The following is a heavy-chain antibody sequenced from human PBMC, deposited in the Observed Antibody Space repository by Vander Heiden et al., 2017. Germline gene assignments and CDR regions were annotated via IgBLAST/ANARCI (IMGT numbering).Heavy chain of an antibody. V-gene: IGHV1-69*06. CDR1: GGTFSSYA. D-gene: IGHD7-27*01. J-gene: IGHJ2*01. CDR3: ARRGVNWGSHWYFDL. CDR2: IIPIFGTA. Sequence: QVKLVQSGAEVKKPGSSVKVSCKASGGTFSSYAISWVRQAPGQGLEWMGGIIPIFGTANYAQKFQSRVTITADKSTSTAYMELSSLRSEDTAVYYCARRGVNWGSHWYFDLWGRGTLVTVSS.